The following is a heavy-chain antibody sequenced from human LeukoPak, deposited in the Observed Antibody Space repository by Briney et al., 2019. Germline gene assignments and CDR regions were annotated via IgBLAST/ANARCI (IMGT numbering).Heavy chain of an antibody. J-gene: IGHJ4*02. Sequence: PGGSLRLSCAASGFTFSSYSMNWVRQAPGKGLEWVSSISSSSSYIYYADSVKGRFTISRDNAKNSLYLQMNSLRAEDTAVYYCARHCFVGGLSFGYWGQGTLVTVSS. D-gene: IGHD2-21*02. CDR1: GFTFSSYS. V-gene: IGHV3-21*01. CDR2: ISSSSSYI. CDR3: ARHCFVGGLSFGY.